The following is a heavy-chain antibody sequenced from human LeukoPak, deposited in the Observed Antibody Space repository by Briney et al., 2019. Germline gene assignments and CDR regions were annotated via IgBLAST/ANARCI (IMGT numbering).Heavy chain of an antibody. Sequence: GRSLRLSCAASGFTFSSYAMHWVRQAPGKGLEWVAVISYDGSNKYYADSVMGRFTISRDNSKNTLYLQMNSLRAEDTAVYYCARNYDYLDYWGQGTLVTVSS. CDR2: ISYDGSNK. J-gene: IGHJ4*02. D-gene: IGHD3-16*01. CDR3: ARNYDYLDY. CDR1: GFTFSSYA. V-gene: IGHV3-30*04.